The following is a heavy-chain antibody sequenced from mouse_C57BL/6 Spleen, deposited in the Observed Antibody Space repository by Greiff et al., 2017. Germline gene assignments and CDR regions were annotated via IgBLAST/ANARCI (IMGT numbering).Heavy chain of an antibody. Sequence: EVKLMESGPGLVKPSQSLYLTCSVTGYSITSGYYWNWIRQFPENKLEWMGYISYDGSNNYNQSLKNRISITRDTSKNQFFLKLNSVTTEDTATYYWARKRSSPRGLAMGYRGQGTSVTVSS. CDR2: ISYDGSN. CDR3: ARKRSSPRGLAMGY. CDR1: GYSITSGYY. V-gene: IGHV3-6*01. D-gene: IGHD1-1*01. J-gene: IGHJ4*01.